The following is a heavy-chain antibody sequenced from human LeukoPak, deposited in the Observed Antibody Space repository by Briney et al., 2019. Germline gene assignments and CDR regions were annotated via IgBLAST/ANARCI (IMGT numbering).Heavy chain of an antibody. V-gene: IGHV4-39*01. Sequence: PSETLSLTCTVSGGSISSTTYYWGWIRQPPGKGLEWIGSIYYSGTTYYNPSLKSRVSVSVDTSENQFSLKLTSVTAADTAVYYCARLNYGEKLFDYWGQGALVTVCS. CDR3: ARLNYGEKLFDY. J-gene: IGHJ4*02. D-gene: IGHD4-17*01. CDR2: IYYSGTT. CDR1: GGSISSTTYY.